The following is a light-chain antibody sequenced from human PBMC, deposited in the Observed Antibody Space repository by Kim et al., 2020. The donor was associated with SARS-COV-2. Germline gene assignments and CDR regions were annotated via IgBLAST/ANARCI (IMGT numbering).Light chain of an antibody. J-gene: IGKJ5*01. CDR3: QHRINWPIT. CDR1: QSLSKY. Sequence: LSPGERATLSCRASQSLSKYLAWYQQRSGQSPRLLIYDASNRATGIPPRFSGSGSGTDFNLTISSLEPEDFAVYYCQHRINWPITFGQGTRLEIK. CDR2: DAS. V-gene: IGKV3-11*01.